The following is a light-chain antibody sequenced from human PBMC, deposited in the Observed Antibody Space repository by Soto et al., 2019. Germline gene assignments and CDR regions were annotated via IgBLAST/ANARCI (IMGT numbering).Light chain of an antibody. CDR3: QQYDSYALT. J-gene: IGKJ1*01. CDR2: DAS. CDR1: QTISTW. V-gene: IGKV1-5*01. Sequence: DIQMTQSPSTLSASVGDRVTITCRASQTISTWLAWYQQKPGKAPKLLIFDASNLESGVPSRFSGDGSGTEFSFTISGMQPDDFAACWRQQYDSYALTFGQGTKVDI.